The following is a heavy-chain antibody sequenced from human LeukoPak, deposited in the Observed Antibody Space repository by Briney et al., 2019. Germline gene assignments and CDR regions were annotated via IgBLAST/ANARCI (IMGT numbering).Heavy chain of an antibody. V-gene: IGHV3-23*01. Sequence: GGSLRLSCAASGFTFSSYAMSWVRQAPGKGLEWVSSISGSGSNTHYADSVKGRFTISRDNSKNTLYLQMNSLRAEDTAVYYCAKGGLAGEDDYYYYYYMDVWGKGTTVTISS. D-gene: IGHD3-10*01. J-gene: IGHJ6*03. CDR1: GFTFSSYA. CDR3: AKGGLAGEDDYYYYYYMDV. CDR2: ISGSGSNT.